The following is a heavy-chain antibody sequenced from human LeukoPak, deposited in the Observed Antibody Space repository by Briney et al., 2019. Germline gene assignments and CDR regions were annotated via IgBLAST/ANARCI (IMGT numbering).Heavy chain of an antibody. J-gene: IGHJ5*02. CDR2: ISGSGVST. CDR1: GFTFSSYA. V-gene: IGHV3-23*01. D-gene: IGHD3-10*01. CDR3: ATDEGLVHENWFDP. Sequence: GGSLRLSCAASGFTFSSYAMSWVRQAPGKGLEWVSAISGSGVSTYYADSVKGRFTISRDNSKNTLYLQMTSLRAEDTAVYYCATDEGLVHENWFDPWGQGTLVTVSS.